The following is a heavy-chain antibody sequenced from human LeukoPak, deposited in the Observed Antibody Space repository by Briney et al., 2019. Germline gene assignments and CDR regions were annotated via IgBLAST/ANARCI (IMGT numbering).Heavy chain of an antibody. V-gene: IGHV3-23*01. CDR2: ISGSGGSI. J-gene: IGHJ4*02. CDR3: DKGDY. CDR1: EFIFSSYD. Sequence: PGGSLRLSCTVSEFIFSSYDMSWVRQAPGKGLEWVSAISGSGGSIYYADSVKGRFTISRDNSKNTLYLQMNSLRAEDTAVYYCDKGDYWGQGTLVTVSS.